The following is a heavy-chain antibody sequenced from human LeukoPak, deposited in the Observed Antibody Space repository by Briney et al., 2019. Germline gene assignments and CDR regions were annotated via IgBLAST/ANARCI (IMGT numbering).Heavy chain of an antibody. D-gene: IGHD1-14*01. J-gene: IGHJ3*02. V-gene: IGHV1-2*06. CDR1: GYTFNDYY. CDR3: ARLRGTVDAFDI. Sequence: ASVKVSCKASGYTFNDYYIYWVRQAPGQGLEWMGRINPDSGGTNYAQKLQGRVTMTTDTSTSTAYMELRSLRSDDTAVYYCARLRGTVDAFDIWGQGTMVTVSS. CDR2: INPDSGGT.